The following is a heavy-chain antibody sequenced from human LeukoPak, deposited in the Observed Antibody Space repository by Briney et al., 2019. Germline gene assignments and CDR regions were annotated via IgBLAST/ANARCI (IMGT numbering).Heavy chain of an antibody. J-gene: IGHJ5*02. CDR1: GGSFSGYY. CDR2: INHSGST. V-gene: IGHV4-34*01. Sequence: SETLSLTCAVYGGSFSGYYWSWIRQPPGKGLEWIGEINHSGSTNYNPSLKSRVTISVDTSKNQFSLKLSSVTAADTAVYYCARGVRGSGYNWSAPGGREPLATVP. CDR3: ARGVRGSGYNWSAP. D-gene: IGHD3-10*01.